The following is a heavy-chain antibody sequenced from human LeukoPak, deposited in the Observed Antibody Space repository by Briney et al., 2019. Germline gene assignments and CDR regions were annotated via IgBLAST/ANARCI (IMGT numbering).Heavy chain of an antibody. V-gene: IGHV1-2*02. D-gene: IGHD3-3*01. CDR1: GYTFTGYY. CDR3: ARVHYDFRSGYLYYFDY. CDR2: INPNSGGT. J-gene: IGHJ4*02. Sequence: ASVKVSCKASGYTFTGYYMHWVRQAPGQGLEWMGWINPNSGGTNYAQKFQGRVTMTRDTSISTAYMELSRLRSDDAAVYYCARVHYDFRSGYLYYFDYWGQGTLVTVSS.